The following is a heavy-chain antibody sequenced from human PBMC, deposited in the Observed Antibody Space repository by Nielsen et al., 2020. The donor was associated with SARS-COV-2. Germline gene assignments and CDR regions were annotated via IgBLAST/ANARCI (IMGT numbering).Heavy chain of an antibody. D-gene: IGHD4-23*01. V-gene: IGHV3-23*01. CDR3: AKDLEHGGNPTTDYFDL. J-gene: IGHJ2*01. CDR1: GGSISSGGYY. CDR2: ISGSGGST. Sequence: ETLSLTCTVSGGSISSGGYYWSWVRQAPGKGLEWVSAISGSGGSTYYADSVKGRFTISRDNSKNTLYLQMNSLRAEDTAVYYCAKDLEHGGNPTTDYFDLWGRGTLVTVSS.